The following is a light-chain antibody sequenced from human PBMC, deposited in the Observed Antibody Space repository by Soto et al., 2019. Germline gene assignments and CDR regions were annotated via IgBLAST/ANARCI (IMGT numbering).Light chain of an antibody. V-gene: IGLV1-40*01. CDR1: SSNIGAAYY. CDR2: GNS. Sequence: QSALTQPASVSGAPGQTVTISCTRSSSNIGAAYYVHWYQHLPGTAPKLIIYGNSNRPSGVPYRFSGSKSGTSTSLAITGLQAEDEDDYYCQSYYSTLSAWVFGGGTKLTVL. J-gene: IGLJ3*02. CDR3: QSYYSTLSAWV.